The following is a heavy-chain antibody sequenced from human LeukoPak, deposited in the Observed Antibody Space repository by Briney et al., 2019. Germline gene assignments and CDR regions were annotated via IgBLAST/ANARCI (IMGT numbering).Heavy chain of an antibody. CDR2: IYFSGST. J-gene: IGHJ4*02. CDR3: AREMRSSGLYYFDY. V-gene: IGHV4-59*01. Sequence: SETLSLTCTVSGASTNNYWWSWLRQPPGKGLEWIGYIYFSGSTSYNPSLKSRVTISLDTSKNQFSLKLTSVTAADTAVYYCAREMRSSGLYYFDYWGRGALVTVSS. CDR1: GASTNNYW. D-gene: IGHD6-19*01.